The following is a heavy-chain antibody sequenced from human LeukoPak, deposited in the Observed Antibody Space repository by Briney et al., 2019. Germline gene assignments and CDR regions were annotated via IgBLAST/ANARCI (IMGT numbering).Heavy chain of an antibody. J-gene: IGHJ4*02. D-gene: IGHD3-22*01. CDR1: GFTFSSYG. CDR2: ISYDGSNK. Sequence: QPGRSLRLSCAASGFTFSSYGMHWVRHAPGKGLEWVAVISYDGSNKYYADFVKGRFTISRDNSKNTLYLQMNSLRAEDTAVYYCAKVWYYYDSSAADYWGQGTLVTAYS. CDR3: AKVWYYYDSSAADY. V-gene: IGHV3-30*18.